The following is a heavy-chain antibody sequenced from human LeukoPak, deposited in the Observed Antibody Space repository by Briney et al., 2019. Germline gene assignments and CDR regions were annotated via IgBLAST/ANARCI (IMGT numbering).Heavy chain of an antibody. V-gene: IGHV3-21*01. D-gene: IGHD6-19*01. J-gene: IGHJ5*02. Sequence: GGSLGLSCAASRFTFSSYSMNWVRQAPGKGLKWLSSISSSSSYIYYADSVKGRFTISRVNANNSLYLQMNSLRAEDTAVYYCARGSSGFYVDWFDPWGQGTLVTVSS. CDR2: ISSSSSYI. CDR1: RFTFSSYS. CDR3: ARGSSGFYVDWFDP.